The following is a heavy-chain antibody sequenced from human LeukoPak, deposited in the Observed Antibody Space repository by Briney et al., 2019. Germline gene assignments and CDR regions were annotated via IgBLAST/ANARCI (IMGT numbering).Heavy chain of an antibody. CDR3: AELGITMIGGV. J-gene: IGHJ6*04. Sequence: RGCLRVSRVPPGYSFSSYEISSVRQAPGKGVEWVSYISSSDSTIYYADSVKGRFTISRDNAKNSLYLQMNSLRAEDTAVYYCAELGITMIGGVWGKGTTVTISS. CDR2: ISSSDSTI. D-gene: IGHD3-10*02. V-gene: IGHV3-48*03. CDR1: GYSFSSYE.